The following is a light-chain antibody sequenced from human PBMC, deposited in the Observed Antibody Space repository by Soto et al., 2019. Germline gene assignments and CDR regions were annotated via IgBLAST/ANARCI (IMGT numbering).Light chain of an antibody. V-gene: IGKV3-15*01. CDR3: QQYNNWPPYT. CDR2: GAS. CDR1: QSVSSN. J-gene: IGKJ2*01. Sequence: DTVMTQSPATLSVSPGERATLSCRASQSVSSNLAWYQQKPGQAPRLLIYGASTRATGIPARFSGSGSGTEFTITISSLQSADFAVYYCQQYNNWPPYTFGQGTKLEIK.